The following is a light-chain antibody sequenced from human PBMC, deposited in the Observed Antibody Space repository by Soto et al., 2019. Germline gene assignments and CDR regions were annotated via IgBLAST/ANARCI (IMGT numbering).Light chain of an antibody. Sequence: QSVLTQPPSASETPGQRVTITCSGSSSNIGTNTVNWYQQLPGAAPRLLIHNINRRPSGGVPDRFSGSKSGTSASLAISGLRSEDEAFYYCASWDDTLNGPVFGGGTKVTVL. V-gene: IGLV1-44*01. J-gene: IGLJ3*02. CDR1: SSNIGTNT. CDR3: ASWDDTLNGPV. CDR2: NIN.